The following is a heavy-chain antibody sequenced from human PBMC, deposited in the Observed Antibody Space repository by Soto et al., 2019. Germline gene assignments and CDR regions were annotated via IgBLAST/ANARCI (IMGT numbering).Heavy chain of an antibody. CDR3: ARDRLTQLVSGFLY. Sequence: ASVKVSCKASGYTFTSYGISWVRQAPGQGLEWMGWISAYNGNTNYAQKLQGRVTMTTDTSTSTAYMELRSLRSDDTAVYSCARDRLTQLVSGFLYGGQGALLEVFS. V-gene: IGHV1-18*01. CDR1: GYTFTSYG. J-gene: IGHJ4*02. D-gene: IGHD6-13*01. CDR2: ISAYNGNT.